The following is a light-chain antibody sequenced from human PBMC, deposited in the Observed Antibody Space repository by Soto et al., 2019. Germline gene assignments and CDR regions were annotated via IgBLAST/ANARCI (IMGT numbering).Light chain of an antibody. CDR3: QQYNSWLLT. Sequence: EIVMTQSPATLSVSPGERATLSCRASQNVNDNLAWYQQKPGQAPRLLVYGASNRATGIPASFSGSGSGTEFTLTIGSLQAEDFAVYYCQQYNSWLLTFCAGTKVEIK. CDR2: GAS. J-gene: IGKJ4*01. V-gene: IGKV3D-15*01. CDR1: QNVNDN.